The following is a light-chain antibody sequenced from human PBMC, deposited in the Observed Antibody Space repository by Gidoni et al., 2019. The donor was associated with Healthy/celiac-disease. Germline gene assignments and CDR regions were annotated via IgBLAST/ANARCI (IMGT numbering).Light chain of an antibody. CDR1: QSVSSSY. CDR3: QQYGSSPPWT. V-gene: IGKV3-20*01. CDR2: GAS. Sequence: EIVLTQSPGTLSLSPGERATLSCRASQSVSSSYSAWYQQKPGQAPRHLIYGASSRATGIPDRFSGSGSGTDFTLTISRLEPEDFAVYYCQQYGSSPPWTFGQGTKVEIK. J-gene: IGKJ1*01.